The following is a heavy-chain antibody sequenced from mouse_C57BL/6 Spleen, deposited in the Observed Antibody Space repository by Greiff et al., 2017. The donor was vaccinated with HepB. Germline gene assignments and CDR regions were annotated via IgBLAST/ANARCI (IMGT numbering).Heavy chain of an antibody. D-gene: IGHD1-1*01. V-gene: IGHV1-81*01. Sequence: QVHVKQSGAELARPGASVKLSCKASGYTFTSYGISWVKQRTGQGLEWIGEIYPRSGNTYYNEKFKGKATLTADKSSSTAYMELRSLTSEDSAVYFCARERHYGSSPHWYFDVWGTGTTVTVSS. CDR1: GYTFTSYG. CDR2: IYPRSGNT. CDR3: ARERHYGSSPHWYFDV. J-gene: IGHJ1*03.